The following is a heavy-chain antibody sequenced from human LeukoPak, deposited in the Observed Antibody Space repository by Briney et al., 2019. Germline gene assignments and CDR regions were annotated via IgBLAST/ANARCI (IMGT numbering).Heavy chain of an antibody. CDR1: AASFISSSHH. CDR2: VYYGRTT. Sequence: TSETLSLTCTVSAASFISSSHHWGWIRQSPGKGLEWIGTVYYGRTTYYNPSLDGRVTISLDTSANHFSLQLNSVTAADTAVYYCVRHDGRGGATMGAFDSWGQGSLVTVFS. J-gene: IGHJ5*01. CDR3: VRHDGRGGATMGAFDS. V-gene: IGHV4-39*01. D-gene: IGHD5-12*01.